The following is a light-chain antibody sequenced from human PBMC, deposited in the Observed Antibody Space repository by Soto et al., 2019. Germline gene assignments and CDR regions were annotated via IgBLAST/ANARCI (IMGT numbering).Light chain of an antibody. CDR1: QSISSW. CDR3: QQSYT. J-gene: IGKJ2*01. CDR2: DAS. V-gene: IGKV1-5*01. Sequence: DIQMTQSPSTLSASVGDRVTITCWASQSISSWLAWYQQKPGKAPKLLIYDASSLESGVPSRFSGSGSGTEFTLTISSLQPDDFATYYCQQSYTFGQGTKLEIK.